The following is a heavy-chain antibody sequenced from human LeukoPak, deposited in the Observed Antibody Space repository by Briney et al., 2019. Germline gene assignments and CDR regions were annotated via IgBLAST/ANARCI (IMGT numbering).Heavy chain of an antibody. CDR2: ISYDGSNK. J-gene: IGHJ6*02. CDR1: GFTFSSYG. Sequence: GRSLRLSYAASGFTFSSYGMHWVRQAPGKGLEWVAVISYDGSNKYYADSVKGRFTISRDNSKNTLYLQMNSLRAEDTAVYYCAKACSGRHYYYYGMDVWGQGTTVTVSS. D-gene: IGHD2-15*01. V-gene: IGHV3-30*18. CDR3: AKACSGRHYYYYGMDV.